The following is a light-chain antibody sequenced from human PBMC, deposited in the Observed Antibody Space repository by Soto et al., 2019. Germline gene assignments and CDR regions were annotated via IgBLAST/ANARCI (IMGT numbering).Light chain of an antibody. Sequence: QSVLTQPPSVSAAPGQKVTISCSGSSSNIGNNYVSWYRQFPGRAPKLLIYENNKRPSGIPDRFSGSKSGTSATLGITGLQTGDEADYYCGTWDSRLSVWVFGGGTKLTVL. CDR3: GTWDSRLSVWV. CDR2: ENN. CDR1: SSNIGNNY. V-gene: IGLV1-51*01. J-gene: IGLJ2*01.